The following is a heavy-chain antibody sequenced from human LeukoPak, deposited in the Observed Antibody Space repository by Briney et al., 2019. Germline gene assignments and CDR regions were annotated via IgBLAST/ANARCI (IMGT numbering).Heavy chain of an antibody. D-gene: IGHD3-10*01. J-gene: IGHJ6*03. CDR1: GGSISSYY. CDR3: ARDYRERRLYYYGSGSPYYYYMDV. Sequence: SETLSLTCTVSGGSISSYYWSWVRQPPGKGLEWIGYIYYSGSTNYNPSLKSRVTISVDTSKNQFSLKLSSVTAADTAVYYCARDYRERRLYYYGSGSPYYYYMDVWGKGTTVTVSS. CDR2: IYYSGST. V-gene: IGHV4-59*01.